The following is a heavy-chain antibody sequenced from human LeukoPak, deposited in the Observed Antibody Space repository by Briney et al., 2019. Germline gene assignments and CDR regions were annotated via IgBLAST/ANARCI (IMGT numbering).Heavy chain of an antibody. CDR3: ARELPRQWLRFGTFDY. V-gene: IGHV4-34*01. CDR2: INHSGST. J-gene: IGHJ4*02. D-gene: IGHD5-12*01. CDR1: GGSFSCYY. Sequence: PSETLSLTCAVYGGSFSCYYWSWIRQPPGRWLEWIGEINHSGSTNYNPSLKSRVTISVDTSKNQFSLKLSSVTAADTAVYYCARELPRQWLRFGTFDYWGQGILVTVSS.